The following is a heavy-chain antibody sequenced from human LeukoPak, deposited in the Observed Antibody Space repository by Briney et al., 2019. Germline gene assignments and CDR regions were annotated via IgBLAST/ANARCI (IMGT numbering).Heavy chain of an antibody. D-gene: IGHD1-26*01. J-gene: IGHJ6*03. CDR1: GFTFSSYA. V-gene: IGHV3-23*01. CDR2: ISGSGGST. CDR3: ARDPYSGTYSDYYYYYMDV. Sequence: HPGGSLRLSCAASGFTFSSYAMSWVRQAPGKGLEWVSAISGSGGSTYYADSVKGRFTISRDNAKNSLYLQLNSLRAEDTAIYYCARDPYSGTYSDYYYYYMDVWGKGTTVTVSS.